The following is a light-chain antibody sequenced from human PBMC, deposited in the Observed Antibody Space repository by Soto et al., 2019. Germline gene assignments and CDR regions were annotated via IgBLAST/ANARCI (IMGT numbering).Light chain of an antibody. CDR1: SSDIGAYIY. V-gene: IGLV2-8*01. CDR2: EVS. Sequence: QSSLTAPPSTSGSPGQSVTISCTGTSSDIGAYIYVSWYQQHPGKAPKLMISEVSRRPSGVPERFSGSKSGNTASLTVSGLQADDEAHYYCSSYAGSNNFVFGTGTKVTVL. CDR3: SSYAGSNNFV. J-gene: IGLJ1*01.